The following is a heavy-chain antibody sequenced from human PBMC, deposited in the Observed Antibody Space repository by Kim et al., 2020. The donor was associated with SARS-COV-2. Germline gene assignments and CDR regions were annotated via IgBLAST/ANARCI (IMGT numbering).Heavy chain of an antibody. CDR2: IYYSGST. Sequence: SETLSLPCTVFGGSISSSSYYWGWLRQPPGKGLEWIGSIYYSGSTYSHPSLQSRVTISVDTSKNQFSLKLSSVTAADTAVYYCASLGGWFGTPDYWGQGTLVTVSS. CDR1: GGSISSSSYY. CDR3: ASLGGWFGTPDY. V-gene: IGHV4-39*01. D-gene: IGHD3-10*01. J-gene: IGHJ4*02.